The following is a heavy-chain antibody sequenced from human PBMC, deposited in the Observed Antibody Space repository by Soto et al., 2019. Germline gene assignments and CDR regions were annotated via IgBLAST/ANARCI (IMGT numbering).Heavy chain of an antibody. CDR1: GYTFTSYA. D-gene: IGHD2-21*02. CDR2: INAGNGNT. CDR3: ARSRVVVTAADY. J-gene: IGHJ4*02. V-gene: IGHV1-3*01. Sequence: ASVKVSCKASGYTFTSYAMHWVRQAPGQRLEWMGWINAGNGNTKYSQKFQGRDTITRDTSASTAYMELSSLRSEDTAVYYCARSRVVVTAADYWGQGTLVTVSS.